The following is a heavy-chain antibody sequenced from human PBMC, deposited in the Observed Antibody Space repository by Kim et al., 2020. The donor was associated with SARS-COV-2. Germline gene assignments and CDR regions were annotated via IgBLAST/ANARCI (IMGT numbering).Heavy chain of an antibody. V-gene: IGHV3-21*01. Sequence: GGSLRLSCAASGFRFSAYSMNWVRQAPGKGLEWISSFSPRGYINYADSVKGRFTISSDNAQSAMILQMDSLRVEDTAVYYCTRNFYDSSGYYGGFDLWGQGSLVTVSS. D-gene: IGHD3-22*01. CDR3: TRNFYDSSGYYGGFDL. CDR2: FSPRGYI. CDR1: GFRFSAYS. J-gene: IGHJ4*02.